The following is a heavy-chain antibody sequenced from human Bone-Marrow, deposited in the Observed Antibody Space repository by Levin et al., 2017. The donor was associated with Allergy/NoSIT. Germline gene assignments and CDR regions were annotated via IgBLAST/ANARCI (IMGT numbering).Heavy chain of an antibody. J-gene: IGHJ6*02. CDR2: ISSDGSDK. Sequence: RTGGSLRLSCAASGFTFSSYGMHWVRQAPGKGPEWVTLISSDGSDKYYADSVKGRFSISRDISKNTVYLQMNNLRVEDTAVYFCARGGYSSGWPPLGVWGQGTTVTVS. CDR1: GFTFSSYG. D-gene: IGHD6-19*01. CDR3: ARGGYSSGWPPLGV. V-gene: IGHV3-33*01.